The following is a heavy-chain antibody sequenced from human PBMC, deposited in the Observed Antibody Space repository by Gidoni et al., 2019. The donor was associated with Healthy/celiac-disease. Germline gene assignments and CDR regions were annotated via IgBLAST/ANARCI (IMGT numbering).Heavy chain of an antibody. D-gene: IGHD2-2*01. Sequence: QPQLQESGPGLVKPSETLSLTCTVSGGSISSSSYYWGWIRQPPGKGLEWIGSIYYSGSTYYNPSLKSRVTISVDTSKNQFSLKLSSVTAADTAVYYCARQGFVVVVPAASTFDYWGQGTLVTVSS. CDR2: IYYSGST. V-gene: IGHV4-39*01. CDR1: GGSISSSSYY. J-gene: IGHJ4*02. CDR3: ARQGFVVVVPAASTFDY.